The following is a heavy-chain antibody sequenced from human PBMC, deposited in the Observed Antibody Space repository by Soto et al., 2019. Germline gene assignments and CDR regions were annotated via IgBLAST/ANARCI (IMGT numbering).Heavy chain of an antibody. Sequence: TLSLACTVSGGSISSDGYYWSWILQHPGKGLEWIGYIYYSGSTYYNPSLKSRVTISVDTSKNQFSLKLSSVTAADTAVYYCARSGLAYCGGDCYSGFDYWGQGTLVTVSS. CDR1: GGSISSDGYY. CDR2: IYYSGST. J-gene: IGHJ4*02. D-gene: IGHD2-21*02. CDR3: ARSGLAYCGGDCYSGFDY. V-gene: IGHV4-31*03.